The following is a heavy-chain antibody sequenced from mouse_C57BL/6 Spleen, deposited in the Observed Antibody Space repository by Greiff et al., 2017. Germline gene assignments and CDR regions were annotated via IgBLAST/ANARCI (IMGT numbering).Heavy chain of an antibody. CDR2: ISSGSSTI. CDR3: ARGSAYYSKYYFDY. J-gene: IGHJ2*01. CDR1: GFTFSDYG. D-gene: IGHD2-5*01. Sequence: EVKLMESGGGLVKPGGSLKLSCAASGFTFSDYGMHWVRQAPEKGLEWVAYISSGSSTIYYADTVKGRFTISRDNAKNTLFLQMNSLRSEDTAMYYCARGSAYYSKYYFDYWGQGTTVTVSS. V-gene: IGHV5-17*01.